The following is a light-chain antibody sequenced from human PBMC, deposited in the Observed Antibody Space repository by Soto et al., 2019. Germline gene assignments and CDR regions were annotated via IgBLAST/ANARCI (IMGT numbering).Light chain of an antibody. CDR2: DTS. Sequence: EVVMTQSPALLSVSPGERVTLSCRASQSVNNNLAWYQQQPGQAPRLLIYDTSSRANGAPARFSGSGSGTEFTLTISSLKAEDFAVYYCQQYNDRPPLTFGGGTKVEI. CDR1: QSVNNN. V-gene: IGKV3-15*01. CDR3: QQYNDRPPLT. J-gene: IGKJ4*01.